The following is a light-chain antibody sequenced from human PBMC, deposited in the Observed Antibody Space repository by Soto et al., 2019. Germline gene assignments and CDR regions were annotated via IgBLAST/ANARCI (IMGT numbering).Light chain of an antibody. CDR3: QHYNNWPT. J-gene: IGKJ1*01. CDR2: DAS. Sequence: ETVMTQSPATLSVSPGERATLSCRARQSVNSNLAWYQEKPGQAPRLLIYDASTRATGIPARFSGSGSETEFTLTISSLQSEDSAIYYCQHYNNWPTFGQGTKVEIK. CDR1: QSVNSN. V-gene: IGKV3-15*01.